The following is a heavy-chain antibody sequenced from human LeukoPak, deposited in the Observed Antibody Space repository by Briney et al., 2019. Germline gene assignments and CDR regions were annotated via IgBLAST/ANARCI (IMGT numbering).Heavy chain of an antibody. V-gene: IGHV3-7*01. Sequence: PGGSLRLSCAASGFAFRSYWLSWVRQAPGKGLEWVANINQDGSESHCVDSVKGPYTISRDHAKNSLFLQMNSLRAEDTAVYYCARDWHYYDSTTYYYYFDCWGQGTLVTVSS. CDR1: GFAFRSYW. D-gene: IGHD3-22*01. CDR2: INQDGSES. J-gene: IGHJ4*02. CDR3: ARDWHYYDSTTYYYYFDC.